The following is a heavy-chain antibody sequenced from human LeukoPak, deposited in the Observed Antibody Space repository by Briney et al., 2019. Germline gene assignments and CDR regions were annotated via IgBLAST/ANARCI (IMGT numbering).Heavy chain of an antibody. J-gene: IGHJ4*02. CDR2: ITGGSDYI. V-gene: IGHV3-21*01. Sequence: GGSLRPSCAASGFTFSRYSVNWVRQAPGKGLEWVSCITGGSDYIFYADSVRGRFTISRDNAKNSLYLQMNSLRAEDTAVYYCAKFKGHYGDSEYYFDYWGQGTLVTVSS. CDR1: GFTFSRYS. D-gene: IGHD3-10*01. CDR3: AKFKGHYGDSEYYFDY.